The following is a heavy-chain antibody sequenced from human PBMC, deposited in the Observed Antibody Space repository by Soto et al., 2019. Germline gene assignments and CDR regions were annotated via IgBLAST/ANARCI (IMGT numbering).Heavy chain of an antibody. V-gene: IGHV3-74*01. D-gene: IGHD1-7*01. CDR2: INSDGSST. CDR1: GFTFSSYW. CDR3: VVNWNYYYFDY. Sequence: GGSLRLSCAASGFTFSSYWMHWVRQAPGKGLVWVSRINSDGSSTSYADSVKGRFTISRDNAKNTLYLQMNSLRAEDTAVYYCVVNWNYYYFDYWGQGSPVTVSS. J-gene: IGHJ4*02.